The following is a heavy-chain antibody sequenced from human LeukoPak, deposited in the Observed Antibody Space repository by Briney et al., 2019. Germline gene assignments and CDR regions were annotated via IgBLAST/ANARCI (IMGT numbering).Heavy chain of an antibody. CDR1: GGSISSSSYY. CDR2: IYYSGNT. D-gene: IGHD4-17*01. V-gene: IGHV4-39*01. J-gene: IGHJ4*02. CDR3: ARHATVTSFTFAH. Sequence: SETLSLTCTVSGGSISSSSYYWGWIRQPPGKGLEWIGSIYYSGNTYYNPSLKSRVTISVDTSKNQFSLELNSVTAADTAVYCCARHATVTSFTFAHWGQGTLVTVSS.